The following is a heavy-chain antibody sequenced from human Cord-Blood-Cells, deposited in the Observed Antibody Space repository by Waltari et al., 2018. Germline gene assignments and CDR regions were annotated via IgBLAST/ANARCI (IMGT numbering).Heavy chain of an antibody. CDR1: GFTFSSYA. CDR2: ISYDGSNK. D-gene: IGHD4-4*01. J-gene: IGHJ6*02. CDR3: AGRTTVPPYYYYYGMDV. V-gene: IGHV3-30-3*01. Sequence: QVQLVESGGGVVQPGRSLRLSCAAPGFTFSSYAMHWVRQAPGKGLEWVAVISYDGSNKYYADSVKGRFTISRDNSKNTLYLQMNSLRAEDTAVYYCAGRTTVPPYYYYYGMDVWGQGP.